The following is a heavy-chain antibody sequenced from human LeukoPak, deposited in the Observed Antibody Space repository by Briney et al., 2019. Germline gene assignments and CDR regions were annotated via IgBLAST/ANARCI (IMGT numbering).Heavy chain of an antibody. CDR1: GFTFRDYY. Sequence: KSGGSLRLSCVASGFTFRDYYMSWIRQAPGKGLEWVSYISGSDGTIKYADSVKGRFTISRDNTRNSLYLQMNSLRVEDTAVYYCAREFTQRDYWGQGTLVTVSS. CDR3: AREFTQRDY. V-gene: IGHV3-11*01. J-gene: IGHJ4*02. CDR2: ISGSDGTI.